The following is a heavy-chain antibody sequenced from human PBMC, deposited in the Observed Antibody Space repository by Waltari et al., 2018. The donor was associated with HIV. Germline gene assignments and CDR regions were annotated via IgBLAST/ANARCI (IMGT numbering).Heavy chain of an antibody. CDR3: ARGWAAGAFDI. Sequence: QVHLVQSGAEVKKPGSSVKISCKASGGTFSSYTISWVRQAPGQGLEWMGRIIPILAITNYAQNFQGRVTITADKSTSTAYMELSSLRSEDTAVYYCARGWAAGAFDIWGQGTMVTVSS. CDR2: IIPILAIT. V-gene: IGHV1-69*02. CDR1: GGTFSSYT. J-gene: IGHJ3*02. D-gene: IGHD6-25*01.